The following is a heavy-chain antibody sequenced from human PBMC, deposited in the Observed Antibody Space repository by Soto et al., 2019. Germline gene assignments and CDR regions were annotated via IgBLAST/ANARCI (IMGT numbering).Heavy chain of an antibody. D-gene: IGHD3-9*01. J-gene: IGHJ4*02. CDR1: QFSSRSYA. CDR3: ARTFDTITYYFDY. V-gene: IGHV3-30-3*01. Sequence: PLGSLRLSCAASQFSSRSYAMHWIRQSPGKGLEWVAVISFDGNSLHYADSVRDRFTISRDNSKNTLYLQMNNLRPEETAVYYCARTFDTITYYFDYWGQGTVVAASS. CDR2: ISFDGNSL.